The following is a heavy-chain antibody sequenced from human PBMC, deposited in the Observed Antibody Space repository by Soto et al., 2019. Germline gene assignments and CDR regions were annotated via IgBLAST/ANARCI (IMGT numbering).Heavy chain of an antibody. CDR1: GFTFSRYW. CDR3: AVDSADNGDWQKTSPLPDY. Sequence: QVRLVQSGGGVVQPGRSLGLSCAASGFTFSRYWLHWVRRAPGKGLEWVAVISQDGAKEFYADCVKGRFTVSRDNSRNTLYLQMNSLRLDDTAIYYCAVDSADNGDWQKTSPLPDYWGQGTLVTVSS. V-gene: IGHV3-30-3*01. D-gene: IGHD2-21*02. CDR2: ISQDGAKE. J-gene: IGHJ4*02.